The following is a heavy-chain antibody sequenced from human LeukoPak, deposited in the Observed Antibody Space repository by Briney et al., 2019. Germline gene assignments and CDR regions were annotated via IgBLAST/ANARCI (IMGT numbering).Heavy chain of an antibody. CDR2: ISAYNGNT. J-gene: IGHJ4*02. CDR1: GYTFTSYG. CDR3: ARDRRHYDILTPIDY. Sequence: GASVKVSCKASGYTFTSYGISWVRQAPGQGLEWMGWISAYNGNTNYAQKLQGRVTMTTDTSTSTAYMELRSLRSDDTAVYYCARDRRHYDILTPIDYWGQGTLVTVSS. V-gene: IGHV1-18*01. D-gene: IGHD3-9*01.